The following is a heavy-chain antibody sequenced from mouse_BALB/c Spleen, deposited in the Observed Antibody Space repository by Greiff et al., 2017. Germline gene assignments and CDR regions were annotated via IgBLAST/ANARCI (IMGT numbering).Heavy chain of an antibody. J-gene: IGHJ3*01. CDR1: GYTFTSYW. CDR3: ASWGRGGVDAY. Sequence: VKLQESGAELAKPGASVKMSCKASGYTFTSYWMHWVKQRPGQGLEWIGYINPSTGYTEYNQKFKDKATLTADKSSSTAYMQLSSLTSEDSAVYYCASWGRGGVDAYWGQGTLVTVSA. V-gene: IGHV1-7*01. D-gene: IGHD4-1*01. CDR2: INPSTGYT.